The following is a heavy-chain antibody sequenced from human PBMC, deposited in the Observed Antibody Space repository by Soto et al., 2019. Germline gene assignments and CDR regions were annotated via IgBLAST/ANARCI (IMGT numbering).Heavy chain of an antibody. CDR1: GGSVSSGDYY. D-gene: IGHD3-16*01. J-gene: IGHJ5*02. Sequence: QVQLQESGPGLVKPSETLSLTCTVSGGSVSSGDYYWSWIRQPPGKGLEWIGYIYYGGSTNHNPSLKSRVSIAVDTSKNQFSLKLNSVTAADTAVYYCARITVDTYMINWVDPWGQGTRVTVSS. CDR3: ARITVDTYMINWVDP. V-gene: IGHV4-61*08. CDR2: IYYGGST.